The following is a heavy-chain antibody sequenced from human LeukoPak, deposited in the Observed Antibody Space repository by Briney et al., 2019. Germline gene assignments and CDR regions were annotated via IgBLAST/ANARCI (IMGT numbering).Heavy chain of an antibody. CDR1: GFTFSSYW. Sequence: GGSLRLSCAASGFTFSSYWMHWVRQAPGKGLVWVSRINSDGSSTIYADSVKGRFTISRDNAKNTLYLQMNSLGAEDTAVYYCAPRPKYSGYDMFTNDDLTFNWGQGTLVTVSS. CDR2: INSDGSST. CDR3: APRPKYSGYDMFTNDDLTFN. V-gene: IGHV3-74*01. D-gene: IGHD5-12*01. J-gene: IGHJ4*02.